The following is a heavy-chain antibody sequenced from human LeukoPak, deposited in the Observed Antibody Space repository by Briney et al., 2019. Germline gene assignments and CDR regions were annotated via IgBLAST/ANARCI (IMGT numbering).Heavy chain of an antibody. D-gene: IGHD4-17*01. CDR3: AKSTVTNYFDN. Sequence: GGSLSLSCAASGFTFSSYEMNWVRQAPGKGLEWISYISRSGSTINYADSVKGRFTISRDDAKYSLYLQMNSLRAEDTAVYYCAKSTVTNYFDNWGRGSLVTVSS. V-gene: IGHV3-48*03. CDR2: ISRSGSTI. CDR1: GFTFSSYE. J-gene: IGHJ4*02.